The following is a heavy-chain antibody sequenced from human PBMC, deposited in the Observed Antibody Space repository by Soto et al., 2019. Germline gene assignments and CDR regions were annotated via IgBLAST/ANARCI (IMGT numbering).Heavy chain of an antibody. CDR1: EFTLNSFF. Sequence: GSLRLSCAASEFTLNSFFMHSVRQAPGKGLMWVSRINNDGSSTTYADSVKGRFTISRDNAKNTLYLQMNSLRAEDTAVYYCARPVAGNRDHWGQGTLVTVSS. D-gene: IGHD2-15*01. V-gene: IGHV3-74*01. J-gene: IGHJ4*02. CDR3: ARPVAGNRDH. CDR2: INNDGSST.